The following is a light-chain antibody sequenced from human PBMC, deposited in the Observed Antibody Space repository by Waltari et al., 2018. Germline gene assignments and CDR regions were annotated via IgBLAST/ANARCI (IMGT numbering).Light chain of an antibody. CDR3: QQYYSTIT. J-gene: IGKJ5*01. CDR2: WAS. Sequence: DIVMNQSPDSLAVSLGERATLNCKSSQSVLYNSNNKNYLAWYQQKPGQPPQLLIYWASTRESGVPDRFSGSGSGTDFTLTISSLQAEDVAVYYCQQYYSTITFGQGTRLEIK. CDR1: QSVLYNSNNKNY. V-gene: IGKV4-1*01.